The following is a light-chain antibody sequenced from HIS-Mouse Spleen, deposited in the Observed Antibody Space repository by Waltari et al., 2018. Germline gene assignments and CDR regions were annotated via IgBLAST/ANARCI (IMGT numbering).Light chain of an antibody. CDR3: QVWDSSSDHVV. V-gene: IGLV3-21*03. J-gene: IGLJ2*01. CDR2: DDS. Sequence: SYVLTQPPSVSVAPGKTARITCGGNNIGSKSVHWYQQKPGQAPVLVVYDDSDRPSGVPVRLSGSNSGNTATLTISRVEAGDEADYYCQVWDSSSDHVVFGGGTKLTVL. CDR1: NIGSKS.